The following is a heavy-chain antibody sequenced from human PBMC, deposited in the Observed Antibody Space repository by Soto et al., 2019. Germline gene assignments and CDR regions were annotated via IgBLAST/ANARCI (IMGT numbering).Heavy chain of an antibody. CDR3: AKDDWNGIVHDFWSGYWYYYGMDV. V-gene: IGHV3-30*04. CDR2: ISYDGSNK. CDR1: GFTFSSYA. D-gene: IGHD3-3*01. Sequence: QVQLVESGGGVVQPGRSLRLSCAASGFTFSSYAMHWVRQAPGKGLEWVAVISYDGSNKYYADSVKGRFTISRDNSKNTLYLQMNSLRAEDTAVYYCAKDDWNGIVHDFWSGYWYYYGMDVWGQGTTVTVSS. J-gene: IGHJ6*02.